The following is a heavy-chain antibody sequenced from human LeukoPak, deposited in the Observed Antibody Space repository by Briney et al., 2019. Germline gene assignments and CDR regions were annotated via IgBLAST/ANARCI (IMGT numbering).Heavy chain of an antibody. Sequence: SETLSLTCAVSGSSISSSNWWSWVRQPPGKGLEWIGEIYHSGSTNYNPSLKSRVTISVDKSKNQFSLKLSSVTAADTAVYYCARGSSGWYNAFDIWGQGTMVTVSS. D-gene: IGHD6-19*01. CDR2: IYHSGST. CDR3: ARGSSGWYNAFDI. V-gene: IGHV4-4*02. CDR1: GSSISSSNW. J-gene: IGHJ3*02.